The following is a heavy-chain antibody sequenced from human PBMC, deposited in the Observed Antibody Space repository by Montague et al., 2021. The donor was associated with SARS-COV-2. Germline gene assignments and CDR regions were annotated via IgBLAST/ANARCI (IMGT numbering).Heavy chain of an antibody. CDR2: IYYSGTT. CDR1: GGSITRNYY. V-gene: IGHV4-39*01. D-gene: IGHD3-10*01. CDR3: ARPLVRGVPKAFDI. Sequence: SETLSLTCTVTGGSITRNYYWGRIRQPPGKGLEWVGNIYYSGTTFINPSLESRVTISVDASKSQFSLNLTSVTAADTAVYYCARPLVRGVPKAFDIWGQGALVIVSS. J-gene: IGHJ3*02.